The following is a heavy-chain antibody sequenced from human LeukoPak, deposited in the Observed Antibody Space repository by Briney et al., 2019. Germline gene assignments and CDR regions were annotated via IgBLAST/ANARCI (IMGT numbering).Heavy chain of an antibody. D-gene: IGHD1-26*01. CDR1: GGTFSSYA. V-gene: IGHV1-69*13. CDR2: IIPIFGTA. Sequence: SVKVSCKASGGTFSSYAISWVRQAPGQGLEWMGGIIPIFGTANYAQKFQGRVTITADESTSTAYMELSSLRSEDTAVYYCARVLSGGSYYYYYMDVWGKGTTVTVSS. J-gene: IGHJ6*03. CDR3: ARVLSGGSYYYYYMDV.